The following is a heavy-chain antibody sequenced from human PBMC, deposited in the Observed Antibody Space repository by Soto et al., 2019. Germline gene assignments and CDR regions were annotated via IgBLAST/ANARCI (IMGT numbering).Heavy chain of an antibody. V-gene: IGHV1-69*13. CDR1: GGTFSSLT. CDR2: IIPIYGTA. Sequence: SVKVSCKASGGTFSSLTISWVRQAPGQGLEWMGGIIPIYGTANYAQKFQGRVTITADASTRTAYMELSSLRSEDTAVYYCAKDRRADWESYYYYAMDVWGQGTTVTVSS. J-gene: IGHJ6*02. CDR3: AKDRRADWESYYYYAMDV. D-gene: IGHD1-26*01.